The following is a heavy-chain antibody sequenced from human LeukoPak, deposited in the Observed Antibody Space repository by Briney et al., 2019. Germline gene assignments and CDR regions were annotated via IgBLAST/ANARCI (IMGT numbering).Heavy chain of an antibody. CDR3: ARGHTVTTPELLDY. Sequence: ASVKVSCKASGYTFTGYYMHWARQAPGQGLEWMGWINPNSGGTNYAQKFQGWVTMTRDTSISTAYMELSRLRSDDTAVYYCARGHTVTTPELLDYWGQGTLVTVSS. CDR1: GYTFTGYY. D-gene: IGHD4-17*01. V-gene: IGHV1-2*04. J-gene: IGHJ4*02. CDR2: INPNSGGT.